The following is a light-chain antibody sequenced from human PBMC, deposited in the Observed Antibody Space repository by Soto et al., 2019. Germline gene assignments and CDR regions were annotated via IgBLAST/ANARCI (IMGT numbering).Light chain of an antibody. CDR2: GNS. J-gene: IGLJ2*01. CDR3: QSYDSSLSAVV. CDR1: SSNIGAGYD. V-gene: IGLV1-40*01. Sequence: QSVLTQPPSVSGAPGQRVTISCTGSSSNIGAGYDVNWYQQLPGTAPKLLIYGNSNRPSGVPDRFSGSKSGTSASLATTGLQAEDEADYYCQSYDSSLSAVVFGGGTKLTVL.